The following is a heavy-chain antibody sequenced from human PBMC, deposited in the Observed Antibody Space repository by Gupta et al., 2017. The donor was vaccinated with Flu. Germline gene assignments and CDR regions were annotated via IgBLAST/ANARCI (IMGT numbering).Heavy chain of an antibody. CDR3: AKDPTWLGNCGQTGCHDYGMDD. V-gene: IGHV3-30*18. Sequence: QVHLVESGGGVVQPGGSLRLSCAASGFTFNAYALHWVRMAPAKGLEWGAVNCYEGSIGHSADSVKGRFSISRDNSKNTLYLEMNSLRIEDTGIYYCAKDPTWLGNCGQTGCHDYGMDDWGQGTTVTVSS. J-gene: IGHJ6*01. CDR1: GFTFNAYA. CDR2: NCYEGSIG. D-gene: IGHD2-21*01.